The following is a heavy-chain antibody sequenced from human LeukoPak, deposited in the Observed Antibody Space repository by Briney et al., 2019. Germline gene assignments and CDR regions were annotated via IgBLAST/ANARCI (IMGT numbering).Heavy chain of an antibody. CDR1: GFTFSGYW. D-gene: IGHD6-6*01. CDR2: IKQDGSEK. CDR3: ARSGQQLVEFDY. J-gene: IGHJ4*02. V-gene: IGHV3-7*01. Sequence: GGSLRLSCAASGFTFSGYWMSWVRQTPGKGLEWVANIKQDGSEKYYVDSVKGRFTISRDNAKKSLYLQMNSLRAEDTAVYYCARSGQQLVEFDYWGQGTLVTVSS.